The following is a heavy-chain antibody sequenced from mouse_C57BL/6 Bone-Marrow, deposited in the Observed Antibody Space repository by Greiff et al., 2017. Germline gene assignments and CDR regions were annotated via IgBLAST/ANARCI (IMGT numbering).Heavy chain of an antibody. Sequence: QVQLQQSGAELARPGASVKLSCKASGYTFTSYGISWVKQRTGQRLEWIGEIYPRSGNTYYNEKFKGKATLTADKSSSTAYMELRSLTSEDSAVYFCARKASSWFAYWGQGTLVTVSA. CDR3: ARKASSWFAY. J-gene: IGHJ3*01. D-gene: IGHD3-1*01. CDR2: IYPRSGNT. V-gene: IGHV1-81*01. CDR1: GYTFTSYG.